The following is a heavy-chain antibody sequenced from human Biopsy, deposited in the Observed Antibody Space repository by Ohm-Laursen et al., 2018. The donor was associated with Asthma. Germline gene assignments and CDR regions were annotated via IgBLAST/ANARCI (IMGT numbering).Heavy chain of an antibody. D-gene: IGHD6-19*01. J-gene: IGHJ6*02. CDR3: ARCQVGYSSGWSLLLKKIYYSGMDV. Sequence: GSSVKVSCKAPGGTFSNFAISWVRQAPGQGLEWLGGVIPLLDTGDYAQKFQGRVTITADESTSTAYMEVTSLRSEDTAIYYCARCQVGYSSGWSLLLKKIYYSGMDVWGQGTAVTVSS. V-gene: IGHV1-69*01. CDR2: VIPLLDTG. CDR1: GGTFSNFA.